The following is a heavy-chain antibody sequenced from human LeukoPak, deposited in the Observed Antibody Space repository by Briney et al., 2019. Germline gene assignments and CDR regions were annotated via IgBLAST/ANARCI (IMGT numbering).Heavy chain of an antibody. Sequence: GRSLRLSCAASGFTFSSYAMHWVRQAPGKGLEWVAVISYDGSNKYYADSVKGRFTISRDNSKKTLYLQMNRLRAEDTGVYYSASAGDIVVVTGSFDPWGQGTLVTVSS. D-gene: IGHD2-21*02. CDR1: GFTFSSYA. CDR3: ASAGDIVVVTGSFDP. CDR2: ISYDGSNK. V-gene: IGHV3-30*04. J-gene: IGHJ5*02.